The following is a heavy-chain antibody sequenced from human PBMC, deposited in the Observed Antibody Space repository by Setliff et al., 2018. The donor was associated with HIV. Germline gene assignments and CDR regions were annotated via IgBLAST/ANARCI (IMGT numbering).Heavy chain of an antibody. CDR3: ARRGLTGRLDAFDF. V-gene: IGHV3-23*01. J-gene: IGHJ3*01. D-gene: IGHD4-4*01. CDR1: AFIFHNHA. CDR2: ISDDDTRT. Sequence: LRLSCAASAFIFHNHAMSWVRQVPGQGLEWVSAISDDDTRTLYADFVKGRFTISRDNYRSTLYLQMNSLGVEDTAFYYCARRGLTGRLDAFDFWGPGTMVTVSS.